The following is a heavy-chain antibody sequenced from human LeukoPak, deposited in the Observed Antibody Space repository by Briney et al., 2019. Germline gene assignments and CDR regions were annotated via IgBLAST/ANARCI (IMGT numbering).Heavy chain of an antibody. J-gene: IGHJ3*02. V-gene: IGHV4-61*02. Sequence: PSQTLSLTCTVSGGSISSGSYYWSWIRQPAGKGLEWIGRIYTSGGTNHNPSLKSRVTISVDTSKNQFSLKLSSVTAADTAVYYCARGLLWFLDAFDIWGQGTMVTVSS. CDR3: ARGLLWFLDAFDI. CDR2: IYTSGGT. D-gene: IGHD5-18*01. CDR1: GGSISSGSYY.